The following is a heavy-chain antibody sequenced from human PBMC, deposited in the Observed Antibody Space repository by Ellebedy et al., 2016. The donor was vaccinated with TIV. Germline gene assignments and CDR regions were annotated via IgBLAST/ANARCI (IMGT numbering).Heavy chain of an antibody. CDR1: RGSYSGYY. J-gene: IGHJ6*02. CDR2: IKNGGSEDGGSA. D-gene: IGHD2-21*02. CDR3: ARGGDWRPLDSYYGLDV. Sequence: MPSETLSLTCAVYRGSYSGYYWSRIRQAPGKGLEWIGEIKNGGSEDGGSATYNPSLKSRTTMSVDKPKNQFSLTLSSVTAADTAVYYCARGGDWRPLDSYYGLDVWGQGTTVTVSS. V-gene: IGHV4-34*01.